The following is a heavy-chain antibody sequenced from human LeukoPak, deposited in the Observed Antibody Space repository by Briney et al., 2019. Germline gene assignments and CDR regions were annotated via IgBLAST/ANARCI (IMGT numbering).Heavy chain of an antibody. Sequence: ASVKVSCKASGYTFTGYQMHWVRQAPGQGLEWMGRINPNSGDTNYAQNFQGRVTMTRDTSTSTVYMELSSLRSEDTAVYYCARGGWLPIVVVPAAIYDWFDPWGQGTLVTVSS. V-gene: IGHV1-2*06. J-gene: IGHJ5*02. CDR2: INPNSGDT. CDR1: GYTFTGYQ. CDR3: ARGGWLPIVVVPAAIYDWFDP. D-gene: IGHD2-2*02.